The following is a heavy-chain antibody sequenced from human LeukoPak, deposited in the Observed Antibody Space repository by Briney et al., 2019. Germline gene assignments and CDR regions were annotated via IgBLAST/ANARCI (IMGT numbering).Heavy chain of an antibody. CDR1: GYTFTGYY. CDR2: INPNSGGT. V-gene: IGHV1-2*02. CDR3: AVVDTAMVSYYYYGMDV. D-gene: IGHD5-18*01. J-gene: IGHJ6*02. Sequence: ASVKVSCKASGYTFTGYYMHWVRQAPGQGLEWMGWINPNSGGTNYAQKFQGRVTVTRDTSISTAYMELSRLRSDDTAVYYCAVVDTAMVSYYYYGMDVWGQGTTVTVSS.